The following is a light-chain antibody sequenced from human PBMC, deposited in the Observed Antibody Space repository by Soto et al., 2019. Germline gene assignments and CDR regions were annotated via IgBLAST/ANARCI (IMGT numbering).Light chain of an antibody. CDR1: QGVRND. Sequence: DIQMTQSPSSLSASVGDRVTITCRASQGVRNDLGWYQQKPGKVPKRLIYDASSLQSGVPSRFGGSGSGTEFTLTISSLQSEDFALYYCHQYNSWPPGTFGQGTKVEIK. J-gene: IGKJ2*01. CDR2: DAS. CDR3: HQYNSWPPGT. V-gene: IGKV1-17*01.